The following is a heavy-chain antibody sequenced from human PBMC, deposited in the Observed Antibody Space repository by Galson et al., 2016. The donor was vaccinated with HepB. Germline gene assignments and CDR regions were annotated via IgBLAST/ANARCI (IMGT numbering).Heavy chain of an antibody. D-gene: IGHD6-19*01. J-gene: IGHJ4*02. V-gene: IGHV4-59*01. Sequence: ETLSLTCSVSGGSFSSYYLSWIRQPPGKGPEWIGYIYYSGRTNYNPSLKGRVTISVDTSRNQFSLKLSSVTAADTAVYFCASGYSSGWYYFDSWGQGTLVTVSS. CDR3: ASGYSSGWYYFDS. CDR1: GGSFSSYY. CDR2: IYYSGRT.